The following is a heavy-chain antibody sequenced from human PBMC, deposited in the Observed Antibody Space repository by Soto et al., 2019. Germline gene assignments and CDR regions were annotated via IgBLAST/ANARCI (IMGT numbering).Heavy chain of an antibody. J-gene: IGHJ4*02. Sequence: ASVKVSCKASGYTFTGQYIHWVRQAPGQGLEWMGWINPNSGGTNYAQKFQGWVTMTRDTSISTAYMELSRLRSDDTAVYYCARGKLSDYVWGSYRYHFDYWGQGTVVTVSS. V-gene: IGHV1-2*04. CDR1: GYTFTGQY. D-gene: IGHD3-16*02. CDR2: INPNSGGT. CDR3: ARGKLSDYVWGSYRYHFDY.